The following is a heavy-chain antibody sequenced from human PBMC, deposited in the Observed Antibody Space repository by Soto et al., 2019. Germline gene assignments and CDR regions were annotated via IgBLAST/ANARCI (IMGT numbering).Heavy chain of an antibody. D-gene: IGHD6-19*01. CDR2: ISYDGSNK. CDR3: AKEKSFWGSSGWYYFDY. V-gene: IGHV3-30*18. J-gene: IGHJ4*02. Sequence: GGSLRLSCAASGFTFSSYGMHWVRQAPGKGLEWVAVISYDGSNKYYADSVKGRFTISRDNSKNTLYLQMNSLRAEDKAVYYCAKEKSFWGSSGWYYFDYWGQGTLVTVSS. CDR1: GFTFSSYG.